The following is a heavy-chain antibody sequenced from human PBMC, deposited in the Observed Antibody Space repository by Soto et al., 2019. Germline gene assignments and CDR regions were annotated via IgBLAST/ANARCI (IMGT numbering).Heavy chain of an antibody. CDR3: AHRPASNYRFDY. J-gene: IGHJ4*02. D-gene: IGHD3-16*02. Sequence: QITLRESAPTLVKPTQTLTLTCTFSGFSFSTRGVGVAWFRQPPGGTLEWLALIYWDDDKRYSPSLRSNLTITKDTSKDQVVLTMTNMDPVDTATYYCAHRPASNYRFDYWGQGTLVTVSS. CDR2: IYWDDDK. CDR1: GFSFSTRGVG. V-gene: IGHV2-5*02.